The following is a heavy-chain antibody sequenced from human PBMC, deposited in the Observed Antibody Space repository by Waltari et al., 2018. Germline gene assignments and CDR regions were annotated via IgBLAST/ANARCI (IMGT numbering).Heavy chain of an antibody. Sequence: QLQLQESGPGLVKPSETLSLTCTVSGGSISSSSYYWGWIRQPPGKGLEWIGSIHYSGSTYYTPSRKSRVTRSVDTSKNQFSRKLSSVTAADTAVYYCASRYYDFWSGYWPDYWGQGTLVTVSS. CDR2: IHYSGST. CDR3: ASRYYDFWSGYWPDY. J-gene: IGHJ4*02. D-gene: IGHD3-3*01. V-gene: IGHV4-39*01. CDR1: GGSISSSSYY.